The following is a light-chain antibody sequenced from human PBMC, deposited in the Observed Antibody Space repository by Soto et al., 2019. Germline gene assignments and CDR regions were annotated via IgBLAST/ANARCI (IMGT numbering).Light chain of an antibody. CDR2: TAS. CDR1: QGIGSF. V-gene: IGKV1D-16*01. J-gene: IGKJ5*01. CDR3: QQYSSYPRT. Sequence: DLQMTQSPSSLSASVGDRVTITCRASQGIGSFLAWYQHKPGQAPKSLIKTASFVQSGVPSRFGGSGSETDFTLTISSLQPADFATYYCQQYSSYPRTFGQGTRLEIK.